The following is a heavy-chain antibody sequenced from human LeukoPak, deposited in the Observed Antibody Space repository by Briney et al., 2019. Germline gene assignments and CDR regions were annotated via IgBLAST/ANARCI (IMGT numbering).Heavy chain of an antibody. CDR2: IYSGGST. D-gene: IGHD3-16*01. J-gene: IGHJ6*02. V-gene: IGHV3-66*01. CDR1: GFTVSSNY. Sequence: GGSLRLSCAASGFTVSSNYMSWVRQAPGKGLEWVSVIYSGGSTYYADSVKGRFTISRDNSKNTLYLQMNSLRAEDTAVYYCARDTRDDYVWSSGGMDVWGQGTTVTVSS. CDR3: ARDTRDDYVWSSGGMDV.